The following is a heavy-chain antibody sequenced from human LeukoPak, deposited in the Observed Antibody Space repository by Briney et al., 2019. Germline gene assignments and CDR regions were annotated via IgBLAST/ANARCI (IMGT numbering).Heavy chain of an antibody. V-gene: IGHV1-8*03. CDR3: ARSYYDFWSNYYYYMDV. Sequence: ASVKVSCKASGYTFTSYDINWVRQATGQGLEWMGWMNANSGNTGYAQKFQGRVTITRSTSISTAYMELSSLRSEDTAVYYCARSYYDFWSNYYYYMDVWGKGTTVTVSS. CDR1: GYTFTSYD. CDR2: MNANSGNT. D-gene: IGHD3-3*01. J-gene: IGHJ6*03.